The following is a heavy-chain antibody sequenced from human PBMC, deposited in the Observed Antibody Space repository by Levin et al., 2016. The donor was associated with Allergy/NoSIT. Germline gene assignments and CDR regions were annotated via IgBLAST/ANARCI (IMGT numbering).Heavy chain of an antibody. J-gene: IGHJ6*02. D-gene: IGHD6-13*01. CDR2: IYYSGST. V-gene: IGHV4-31*03. CDR1: GGSISSGGYY. Sequence: SETLSLTCTVSGGSISSGGYYWSWIRQHPGKGLEWIGYIYYSGSTYYNPSLKSRVTISVDTSKNQFSLKLSSVTAADTAVYYCARDRVGSSPYYYYYGMDVWGQGTTVTVSS. CDR3: ARDRVGSSPYYYYYGMDV.